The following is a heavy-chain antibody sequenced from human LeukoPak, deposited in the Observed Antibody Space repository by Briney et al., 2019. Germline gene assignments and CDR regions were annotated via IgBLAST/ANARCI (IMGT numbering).Heavy chain of an antibody. CDR1: GYSISSGYY. D-gene: IGHD4-17*01. J-gene: IGHJ3*02. Sequence: SETLXLTCAVSGYSISSGYYWGWIRPPPGKGLEWIVIIYHTSTTYYTPSLNSLVTISVDTSNNQFSLKLSSVTAADTAVYYCARHDYGDYADAFDIWGQGTMVTVSS. V-gene: IGHV4-38-2*01. CDR3: ARHDYGDYADAFDI. CDR2: IYHTSTT.